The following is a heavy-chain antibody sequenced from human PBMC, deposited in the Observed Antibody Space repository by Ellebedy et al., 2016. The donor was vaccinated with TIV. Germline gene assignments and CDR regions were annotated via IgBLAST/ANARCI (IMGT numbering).Heavy chain of an antibody. V-gene: IGHV3-23*01. D-gene: IGHD2-21*02. Sequence: GGSLRLXXAASGFTFSSYAMSWVRQAPGKGLEWVSAISGSGGSTYYADSVKGRFTISRDNSKNTLYLQMNSLRAEDTAVYYCARDRYCGGDCLQEPWGQGTLVTVSS. CDR1: GFTFSSYA. CDR2: ISGSGGST. J-gene: IGHJ5*02. CDR3: ARDRYCGGDCLQEP.